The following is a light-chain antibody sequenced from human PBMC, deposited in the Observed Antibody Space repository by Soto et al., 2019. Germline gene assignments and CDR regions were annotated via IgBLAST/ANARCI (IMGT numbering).Light chain of an antibody. J-gene: IGKJ1*01. CDR3: QQYNTYPWT. CDR1: QSISSW. Sequence: DLQMTQSPSTLSASVGDRVTITCRASQSISSWLAWYQQKPGEAPKLLIYKASSLESRVPSRFSGSGSGTEFTLTISSLQPDDFATYYCQQYNTYPWTFGQGTKVEIK. CDR2: KAS. V-gene: IGKV1-5*03.